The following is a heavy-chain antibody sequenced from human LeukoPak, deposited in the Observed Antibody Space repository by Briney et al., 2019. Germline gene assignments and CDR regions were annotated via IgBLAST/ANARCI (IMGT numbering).Heavy chain of an antibody. CDR2: ISGNGTSI. CDR3: SKPQSSRPGDFDY. V-gene: IGHV3-21*01. J-gene: IGHJ4*02. D-gene: IGHD1-14*01. Sequence: GGSLRLSCTASGFTIGSYSMNWVRKSPGPGLELISSISGNGTSIKFANSLKGRFSVSRDNAKSSVYLHLSSLRAEDSGIYYCSKPQSSRPGDFDYWGQGILVTVTS. CDR1: GFTIGSYS.